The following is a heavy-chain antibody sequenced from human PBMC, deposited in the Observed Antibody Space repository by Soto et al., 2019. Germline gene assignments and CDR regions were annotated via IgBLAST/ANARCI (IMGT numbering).Heavy chain of an antibody. CDR3: ARGGIQLSYAFDY. V-gene: IGHV4-4*07. Sequence: SETLSLTCTVSGGSIINYYWIWIRQPAGKGLEWIGRIDASGSTTYNPSLKSRISMSVDTSRNQFSLDLSVRSVTAADTAVYFCARGGIQLSYAFDYWGPGILVTVSS. D-gene: IGHD1-1*01. CDR1: GGSIINYY. J-gene: IGHJ4*02. CDR2: IDASGST.